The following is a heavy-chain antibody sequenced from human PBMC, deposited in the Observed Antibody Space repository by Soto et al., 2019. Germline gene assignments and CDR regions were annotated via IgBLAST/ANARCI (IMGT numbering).Heavy chain of an antibody. Sequence: ASVKVSCKASGYTFTSYAMHWVRQAPGQRLEWMGWINAGNGNTKYSQKFQGRVTITSDTSASTAYMELSSLRSEDTAVYYCARPFTYYDFWSGHNDAFDIWGQGTMVTV. V-gene: IGHV1-3*01. D-gene: IGHD3-3*01. CDR1: GYTFTSYA. CDR2: INAGNGNT. CDR3: ARPFTYYDFWSGHNDAFDI. J-gene: IGHJ3*02.